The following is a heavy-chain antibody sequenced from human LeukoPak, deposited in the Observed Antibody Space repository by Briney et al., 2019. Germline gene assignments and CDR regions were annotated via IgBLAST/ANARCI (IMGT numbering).Heavy chain of an antibody. CDR2: INPNSGGT. Sequence: GASVKVSCKASGYTFTGYYMHWVRQAPGQGLEWMGWINPNSGGTNYAQKFQGRVTMTRDTSISRAYLELSRLRSDDAAVYYCERDNDLCTMAILVSPAYYFDYWGQGTLVTVSS. V-gene: IGHV1-2*02. CDR3: ERDNDLCTMAILVSPAYYFDY. J-gene: IGHJ4*02. D-gene: IGHD3-9*01. CDR1: GYTFTGYY.